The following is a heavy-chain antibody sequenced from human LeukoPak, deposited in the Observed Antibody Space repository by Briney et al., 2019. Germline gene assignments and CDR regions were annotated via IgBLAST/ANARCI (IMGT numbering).Heavy chain of an antibody. J-gene: IGHJ4*02. CDR1: GLTFSNAW. D-gene: IGHD3-9*01. V-gene: IGHV3-15*01. CDR2: IKTKTDGGTT. CDR3: TTGYYDILTGYFSFDY. Sequence: GGSLRLSCAASGLTFSNAWMSWVRQAPGKGVEWGGRIKTKTDGGTTDYAAPVKGRFTISRDDSKNTLYMQMNSLKTEDTAVYFCTTGYYDILTGYFSFDYWGQGTLVTVSS.